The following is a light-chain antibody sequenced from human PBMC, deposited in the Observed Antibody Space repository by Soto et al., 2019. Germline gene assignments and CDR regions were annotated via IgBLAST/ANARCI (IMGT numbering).Light chain of an antibody. V-gene: IGKV4-1*01. J-gene: IGKJ4*01. CDR3: QQYYSTPLT. Sequence: DIVMTQSPDSLAVSLGERATINCKSSQSVLYSSNNNNYLAWYQQKPGQPPKLLIYWASTRESGVPDRFSGSGSGTDFTLTISSLLAEDVAVYYCQQYYSTPLTFGGGTKVEIK. CDR2: WAS. CDR1: QSVLYSSNNNNY.